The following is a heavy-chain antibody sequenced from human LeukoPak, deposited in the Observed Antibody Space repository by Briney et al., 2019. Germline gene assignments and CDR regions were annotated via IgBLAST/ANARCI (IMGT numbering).Heavy chain of an antibody. CDR2: IIPVFGTP. Sequence: VASVKVSCKTSGGTFSNSGISWVRQAPGQGPEWMGGIIPVFGTPNYAQKFQGRLTITADRSTTTAYMELSSLTSDDTAVYHCARERLARLPYFDYWGQGTLVAVSS. D-gene: IGHD1-1*01. J-gene: IGHJ4*02. CDR3: ARERLARLPYFDY. V-gene: IGHV1-69*06. CDR1: GGTFSNSG.